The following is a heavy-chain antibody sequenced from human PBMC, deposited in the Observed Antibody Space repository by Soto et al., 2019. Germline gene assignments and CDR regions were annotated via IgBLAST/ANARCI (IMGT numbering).Heavy chain of an antibody. Sequence: GGSLRLSCAASGFTVSSNYMSWVRQAPGKGLEWVSVIYSGGSTYYADSVKGRFTISRHNSKNTLYLQMNSLRAEDTAVYYCAGLMYDFWSGYPFDYWGQGTLVTVSS. CDR1: GFTVSSNY. CDR3: AGLMYDFWSGYPFDY. J-gene: IGHJ4*02. V-gene: IGHV3-53*04. D-gene: IGHD3-3*01. CDR2: IYSGGST.